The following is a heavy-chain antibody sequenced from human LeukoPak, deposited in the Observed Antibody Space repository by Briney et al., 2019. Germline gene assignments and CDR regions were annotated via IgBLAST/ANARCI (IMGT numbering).Heavy chain of an antibody. D-gene: IGHD3-3*01. CDR3: AREPSTIFGVVHYYYMDV. J-gene: IGHJ6*03. Sequence: SETLSLTCTVSGGSISSYYWSRIRQPPGKGLEWIGYIYYSGSTNYNPSLKSRVTMSVDTSKNQFSLKLSSVTAADTAVYYCAREPSTIFGVVHYYYMDVWGKGTTVTVSS. V-gene: IGHV4-59*12. CDR1: GGSISSYY. CDR2: IYYSGST.